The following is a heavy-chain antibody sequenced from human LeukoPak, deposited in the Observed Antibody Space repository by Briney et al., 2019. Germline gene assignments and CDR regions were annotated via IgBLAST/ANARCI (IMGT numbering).Heavy chain of an antibody. J-gene: IGHJ4*02. CDR3: ARGDYGDY. V-gene: IGHV1-18*01. CDR1: AYTFTTYC. Sequence: SVKVSCKASAYTFTTYCITWVRQAPGQCQEWMGWISSSNGNTYYAQKFKDRITMTTDTSTSTAYMELRSVTSDDTAVYYCARGDYGDYWGQGTLVTVSS. CDR2: ISSSNGNT. D-gene: IGHD4/OR15-4a*01.